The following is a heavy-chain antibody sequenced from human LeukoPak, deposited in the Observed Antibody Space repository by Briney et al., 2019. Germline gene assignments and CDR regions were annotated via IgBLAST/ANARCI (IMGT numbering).Heavy chain of an antibody. J-gene: IGHJ6*02. Sequence: SETLSLTCTVSGGSISSGGYYWSWIRQPPGKGLEWIGYIYHSGSTYYNPSLKSRVTISVDKSKNQFSLKLSSVTAADTAVYYCARVLQQQLVRYGMDVWGQGTTVTVSS. V-gene: IGHV4-30-2*01. CDR1: GGSISSGGYY. CDR2: IYHSGST. CDR3: ARVLQQQLVRYGMDV. D-gene: IGHD6-13*01.